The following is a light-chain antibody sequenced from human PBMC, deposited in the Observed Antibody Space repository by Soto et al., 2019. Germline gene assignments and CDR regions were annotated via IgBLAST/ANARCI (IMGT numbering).Light chain of an antibody. V-gene: IGKV3-11*01. CDR2: DAS. CDR3: QQSSNWPVT. Sequence: EIVLTQSPATLSLSPGERATLSCRASQSVSSYLAWYQQKPGQAPRLLIYDASTRATGIPARFSGSGSGTDFPLTISRLEAEVFAFYYCQQSSNWPVTFGGGTKVEIK. J-gene: IGKJ4*01. CDR1: QSVSSY.